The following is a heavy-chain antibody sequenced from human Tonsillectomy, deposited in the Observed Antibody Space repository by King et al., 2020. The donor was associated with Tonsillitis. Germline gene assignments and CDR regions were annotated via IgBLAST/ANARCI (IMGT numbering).Heavy chain of an antibody. CDR2: IWYDGGNK. V-gene: IGHV3-33*01. CDR3: ARTREWELLGGLDY. J-gene: IGHJ4*02. Sequence: VQLVESGGGVVQPGRSLRLSCAASGFTFSKHGMHWVRQAPGKGLEWVALIWYDGGNKKYADSVKGRFTISRDNSNNTLYLQMNSLRADDTAVYYCARTREWELLGGLDYWGQGTLVTVSS. CDR1: GFTFSKHG. D-gene: IGHD1-26*01.